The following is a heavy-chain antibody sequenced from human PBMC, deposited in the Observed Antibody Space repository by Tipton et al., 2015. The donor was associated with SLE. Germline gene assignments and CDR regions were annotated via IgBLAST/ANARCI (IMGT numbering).Heavy chain of an antibody. J-gene: IGHJ4*02. V-gene: IGHV1-69*06. CDR2: IIPIFGTA. CDR1: GGTFSSYA. D-gene: IGHD6-13*01. Sequence: QLVQSGAEVKKPGSSVKVSCKASGGTFSSYAISWVRQAPGQGLEWMGGIIPIFGTANYAQKFQGRVTVTADKSTSTAYMELSSLRSEDTAVYYCARSGLAAAGPYYFDYWGQGTLVTVSS. CDR3: ARSGLAAAGPYYFDY.